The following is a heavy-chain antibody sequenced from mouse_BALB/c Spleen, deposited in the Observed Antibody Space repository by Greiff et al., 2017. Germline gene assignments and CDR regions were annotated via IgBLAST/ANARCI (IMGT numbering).Heavy chain of an antibody. CDR3: ARNPFWYYGSSYAMDY. CDR1: GFSLTSYG. D-gene: IGHD1-1*01. V-gene: IGHV2-2*02. J-gene: IGHJ4*01. Sequence: VQLQESGPGLVQPSQSLSITCTVSGFSLTSYGVHWVRQSPGKGLEWLGVIWSGGSTDYNAAFISRLSISKDNSKSQVFFKMNSLQANDTAIYYCARNPFWYYGSSYAMDYWGQGTSVTVSS. CDR2: IWSGGST.